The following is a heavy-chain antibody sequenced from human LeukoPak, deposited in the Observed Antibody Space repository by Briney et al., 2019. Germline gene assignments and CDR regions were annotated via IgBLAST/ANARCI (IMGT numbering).Heavy chain of an antibody. D-gene: IGHD6-13*01. CDR1: GGTFSSFT. CDR3: SRGYSQAGTYFDY. Sequence: GASVKVSCKTSGGTFSSFTISWMGQAPGQGLEWMGGIIPIFGTANCAQKFQGRVTVTADESTRTAYMALSSLRYEDTPVYYWSRGYSQAGTYFDYWGQGTLVTVSS. V-gene: IGHV1-69*13. CDR2: IIPIFGTA. J-gene: IGHJ4*02.